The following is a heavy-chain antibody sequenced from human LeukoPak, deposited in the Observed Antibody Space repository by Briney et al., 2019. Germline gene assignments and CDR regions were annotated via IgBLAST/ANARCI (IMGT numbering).Heavy chain of an antibody. CDR3: AKDLLYSSSWYPGYYYYMDV. CDR1: GGSFSGYY. J-gene: IGHJ6*03. D-gene: IGHD6-13*01. Sequence: PSETLSLTCAVYGGSFSGYYWSWIRQPPGKGLEWVSAISGSGGSTYYADSVKGRFTISRDNSKNTLYLQMNSLRAEDTAVYYCAKDLLYSSSWYPGYYYYMDVWGKGTTVTVSS. CDR2: ISGSGGST. V-gene: IGHV3-23*01.